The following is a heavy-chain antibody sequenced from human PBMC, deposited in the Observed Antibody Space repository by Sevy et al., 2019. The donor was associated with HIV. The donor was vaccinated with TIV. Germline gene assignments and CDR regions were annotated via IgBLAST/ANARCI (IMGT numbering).Heavy chain of an antibody. Sequence: SETLSLTCTVSGGSISTYYWSWIRQPPGKGLEWVGYIYSSGSGSTNYNPSLKSRVTISVAMPKNQIALRVSSVTVAATAVYYCAGGSLSEQLDYWGQGTLVTVSS. J-gene: IGHJ4*02. V-gene: IGHV4-59*01. CDR1: GGSISTYY. CDR3: AGGSLSEQLDY. D-gene: IGHD6-13*01. CDR2: IYSSGSGST.